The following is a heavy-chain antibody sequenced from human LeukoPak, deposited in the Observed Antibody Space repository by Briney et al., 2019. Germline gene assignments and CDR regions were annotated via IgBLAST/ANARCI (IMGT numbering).Heavy chain of an antibody. J-gene: IGHJ4*02. V-gene: IGHV1-24*01. CDR3: ARVPPSAHQLFSSDY. CDR1: GYTLTELS. CDR2: FDPEDGET. D-gene: IGHD2-2*01. Sequence: ASVKVSCKVSGYTLTELSMHWVRQAPGKGLEWMGGFDPEDGETIYAQKFQGRVTMSEDTSTDTAYMELSSLRSDDTAVYYCARVPPSAHQLFSSDYWGQGTQVTVSS.